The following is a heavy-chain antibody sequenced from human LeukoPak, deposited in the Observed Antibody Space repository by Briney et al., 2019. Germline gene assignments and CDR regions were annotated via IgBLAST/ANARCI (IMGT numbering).Heavy chain of an antibody. CDR2: ISSDGSNT. D-gene: IGHD3-22*01. V-gene: IGHV3-30*03. Sequence: PGGSLRLSCAASGFTFISYGMHWVRQTPGKGLEWVAVISSDGSNTFYADSVKGRFTISRDNSKNTLFLQMNSLRAEDTAVYYCARAAYDSSGYLTLWGQGTLVTVSS. CDR1: GFTFISYG. CDR3: ARAAYDSSGYLTL. J-gene: IGHJ4*02.